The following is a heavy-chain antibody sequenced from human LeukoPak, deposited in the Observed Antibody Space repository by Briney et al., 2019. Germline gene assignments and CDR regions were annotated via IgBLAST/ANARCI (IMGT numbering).Heavy chain of an antibody. Sequence: SETLSLTCTVSGGSMSTHYWSWIRQPPGKGLEWVGFIFYSGSATYNPPLQSRLAISLDTSSNQFSLKLSSVTAADTAVYYCARVSVGGTGPDYWGQGTLATVAS. V-gene: IGHV4-59*11. D-gene: IGHD1-14*01. CDR2: IFYSGSA. CDR3: ARVSVGGTGPDY. J-gene: IGHJ4*02. CDR1: GGSMSTHY.